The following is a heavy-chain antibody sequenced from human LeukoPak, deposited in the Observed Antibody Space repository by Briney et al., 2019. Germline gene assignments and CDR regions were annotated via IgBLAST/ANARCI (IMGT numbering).Heavy chain of an antibody. CDR3: AKVPNYYDSSGYGAYFDY. J-gene: IGHJ4*02. Sequence: PGGSLRLSCAASGFTFRSYGMTWVRQAPGKGLEWVSAISGSGDSTYYADSVKGRFTISRDNSRNTLYLQMNSLRAEDTAVYYCAKVPNYYDSSGYGAYFDYWGQGTLVTVSS. CDR2: ISGSGDST. D-gene: IGHD3-22*01. V-gene: IGHV3-23*01. CDR1: GFTFRSYG.